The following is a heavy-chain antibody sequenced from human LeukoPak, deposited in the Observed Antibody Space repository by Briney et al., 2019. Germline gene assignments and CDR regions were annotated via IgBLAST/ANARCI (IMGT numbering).Heavy chain of an antibody. J-gene: IGHJ4*02. CDR3: ARGHGSRGSEGILDY. CDR2: FNHSGST. CDR1: GGSFSGYY. V-gene: IGHV4-34*01. Sequence: PSETLSLTCAVYGGSFSGYYWSWIRQPPGKGLEWIGEFNHSGSTNYNPSLKSRVTISVDTSRNQISLKWSSVTAADTAVYYCARGHGSRGSEGILDYWGQGTLVTVSS. D-gene: IGHD5-12*01.